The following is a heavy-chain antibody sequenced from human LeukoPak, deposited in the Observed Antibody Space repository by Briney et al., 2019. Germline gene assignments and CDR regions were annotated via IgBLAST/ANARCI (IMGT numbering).Heavy chain of an antibody. D-gene: IGHD3-22*01. CDR2: MNPNSGNT. Sequence: ASVKVSCKASGYTFTSYDINWVRQATGQGLEWMGWMNPNSGNTGYAQKFQGRVTMARNTSISTAYMELSSLRPEDTAVYYCARGSLTYYYDSSGYTYYFDYWGQGTLVTVSS. J-gene: IGHJ4*02. CDR3: ARGSLTYYYDSSGYTYYFDY. CDR1: GYTFTSYD. V-gene: IGHV1-8*01.